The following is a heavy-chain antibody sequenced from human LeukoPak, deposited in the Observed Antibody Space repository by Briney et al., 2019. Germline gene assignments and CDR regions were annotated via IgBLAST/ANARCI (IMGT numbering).Heavy chain of an antibody. Sequence: EASVKVSCKASGYTFTSYAMNWVRQAPGQGLEWMGWINTNTGNPTYAQGFTGRFVFSLDTSVSTAYLQISSLKAEDTAVYYCARASGATMIPYFQHWGQGTLVTVSS. V-gene: IGHV7-4-1*02. CDR1: GYTFTSYA. CDR3: ARASGATMIPYFQH. D-gene: IGHD1-26*01. J-gene: IGHJ1*01. CDR2: INTNTGNP.